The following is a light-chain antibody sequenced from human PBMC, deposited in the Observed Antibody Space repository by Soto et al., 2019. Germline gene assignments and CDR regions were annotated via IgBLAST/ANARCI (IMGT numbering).Light chain of an antibody. Sequence: DIQMTQSPSTLSASVGDRVTITCRASQTLSSWLAWYQQKPGKAPKLLIYDGSSLESGVPARFSGSGSGTEFTLTISSLQPDDFATYYCQQYNSYSLTFGGGTKVEIK. CDR2: DGS. CDR1: QTLSSW. J-gene: IGKJ4*01. CDR3: QQYNSYSLT. V-gene: IGKV1-5*01.